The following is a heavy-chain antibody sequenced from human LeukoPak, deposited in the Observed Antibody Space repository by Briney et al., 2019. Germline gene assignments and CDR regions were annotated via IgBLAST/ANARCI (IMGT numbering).Heavy chain of an antibody. D-gene: IGHD6-13*01. CDR1: GFTFSSYA. CDR2: ISGSGGST. V-gene: IGHV3-23*01. CDR3: AKLPRGLCGSSCRDY. J-gene: IGHJ4*02. Sequence: GGSLRLSCAASGFTFSSYAMSWVRQAPGKGLEWVSAISGSGGSTYYADSVKGRFTISRDNSKNTLYLQMNSLRAEDTAVYYCAKLPRGLCGSSCRDYWGQGTLVTVSS.